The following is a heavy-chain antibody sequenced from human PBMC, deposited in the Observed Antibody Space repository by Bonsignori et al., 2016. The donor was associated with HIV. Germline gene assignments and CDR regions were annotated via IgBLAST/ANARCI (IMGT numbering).Heavy chain of an antibody. Sequence: WVRQAPGQGLEWMGIINPSGGSTSYAQKFQGRVTMTRDTSTSTVYMELSSLRSEDTAVYYCARDMYHSSSWYPLDAFDIWGRRDNGHRLL. V-gene: IGHV1-46*01. D-gene: IGHD6-13*01. CDR2: INPSGGST. CDR3: ARDMYHSSSWYPLDAFDI. J-gene: IGHJ3*02.